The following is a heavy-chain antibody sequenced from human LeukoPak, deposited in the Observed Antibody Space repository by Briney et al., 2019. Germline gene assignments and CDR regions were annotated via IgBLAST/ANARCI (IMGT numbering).Heavy chain of an antibody. CDR3: AGTLLGYCSGGSCYRYYYYGMDV. J-gene: IGHJ6*02. CDR2: IYYGGST. D-gene: IGHD2-15*01. CDR1: DDSISGYY. V-gene: IGHV4-59*08. Sequence: PSETLSLTCTVSDDSISGYYWSWIRQPPGRGRGGIGYIYYGGSTNYNPSLKSRVTISVDTSKNQFSLKLSSVTAADTAVYYCAGTLLGYCSGGSCYRYYYYGMDVWGQGTTVTVSS.